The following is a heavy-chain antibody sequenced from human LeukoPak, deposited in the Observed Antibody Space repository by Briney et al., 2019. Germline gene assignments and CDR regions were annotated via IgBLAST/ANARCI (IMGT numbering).Heavy chain of an antibody. V-gene: IGHV3-30*02. J-gene: IGHJ4*02. CDR3: ARIPYGYSGYEYYFDY. D-gene: IGHD5-12*01. Sequence: GGSLRLSCAASGFTFSSYGVRWVRQAPGKGLEWVAFIRYDGSNKYYADSVKGRFTISRDNSKNTLYLQMNSLRAEDTAVYYCARIPYGYSGYEYYFDYWGQGTLVTASS. CDR2: IRYDGSNK. CDR1: GFTFSSYG.